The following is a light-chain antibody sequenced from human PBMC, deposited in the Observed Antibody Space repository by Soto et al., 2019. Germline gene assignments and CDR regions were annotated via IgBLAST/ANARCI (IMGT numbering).Light chain of an antibody. CDR1: QRISSY. CDR2: AAA. CDR3: QQTYTTSCT. V-gene: IGKV1-39*01. J-gene: IGKJ2*02. Sequence: DIQMTQSPSSLSASVGDRVTITCRASQRISSYLNWYQQKPGKAPKLLIYAAATLQSGVPSTFSGSGSTTDFTLTISSLQPEDFATYYCQQTYTTSCTFGQGTKLEIK.